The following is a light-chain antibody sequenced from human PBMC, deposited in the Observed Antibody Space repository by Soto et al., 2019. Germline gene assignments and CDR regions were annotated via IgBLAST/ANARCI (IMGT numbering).Light chain of an antibody. CDR1: QDIRGA. Sequence: AIPVTQSPSSLSASVGDRVTITCRASQDIRGALAWYQQKPGKAPNLLIYDVSTLESGVPSRFSGSGSGTEFTLTISSLQPDDFGTFYCQQFNSYPITFGHGTRLEIK. V-gene: IGKV1-13*02. J-gene: IGKJ5*01. CDR3: QQFNSYPIT. CDR2: DVS.